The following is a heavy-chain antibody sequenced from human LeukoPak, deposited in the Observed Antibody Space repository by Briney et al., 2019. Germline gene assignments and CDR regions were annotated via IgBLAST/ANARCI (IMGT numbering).Heavy chain of an antibody. J-gene: IGHJ4*02. Sequence: GGSLRLSCAASGFTFSSYAMSWVRQAPGKGLEWVSAISGSGGSTYYADSVKGRFTISRDNSKNTLYLQMNSLRAEDTAVYYCAKDQDYDILTGYSLFDYWGQGTLVTVSS. CDR2: ISGSGGST. V-gene: IGHV3-23*01. CDR3: AKDQDYDILTGYSLFDY. D-gene: IGHD3-9*01. CDR1: GFTFSSYA.